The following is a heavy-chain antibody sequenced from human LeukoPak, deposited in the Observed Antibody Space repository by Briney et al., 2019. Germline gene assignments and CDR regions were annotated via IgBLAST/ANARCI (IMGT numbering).Heavy chain of an antibody. J-gene: IGHJ3*01. CDR2: IYSGGST. CDR1: GVTVSSNY. V-gene: IGHV3-53*01. CDR3: ARDILSQGPDAFDV. D-gene: IGHD2/OR15-2a*01. Sequence: GGSPRLSCAASGVTVSSNYMSWVRQAPGKGLEWVSVIYSGGSTYYADSVKGRFTISRDNSKNTLYLQMNSLRAEDTAVYYCARDILSQGPDAFDVWGQGTMVTVSS.